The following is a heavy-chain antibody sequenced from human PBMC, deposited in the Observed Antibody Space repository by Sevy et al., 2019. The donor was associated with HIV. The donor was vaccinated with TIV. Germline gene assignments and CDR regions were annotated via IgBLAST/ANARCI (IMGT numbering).Heavy chain of an antibody. V-gene: IGHV3-30-3*01. J-gene: IGHJ4*02. CDR1: GFTFSNYA. Sequence: GGSLRLSCAASGFTFSNYAMSWVRQAPGKGLEWVAVISYDGSSKYYPDSVKGRFTISRDNAKNTLYLQMNRLRPEDTAVYFCAILGVDCVSTNCYGMRSLSFDFWGQGTLVTVSS. D-gene: IGHD2-2*01. CDR2: ISYDGSSK. CDR3: AILGVDCVSTNCYGMRSLSFDF.